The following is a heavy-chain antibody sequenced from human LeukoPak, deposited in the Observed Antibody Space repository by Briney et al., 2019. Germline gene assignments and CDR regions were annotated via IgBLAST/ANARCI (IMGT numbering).Heavy chain of an antibody. V-gene: IGHV4-59*01. J-gene: IGHJ4*02. Sequence: SETLSLTCTVSGGSISSYYWSWIRQPPGKGLEWIGYIYYSGSTNYNPSLKSRVTISVDTSKNQFSLKLSSVTAADTAVYYCASYCSGCSCYYFDYWGQGTLVTVSS. CDR3: ASYCSGCSCYYFDY. CDR2: IYYSGST. CDR1: GGSISSYY. D-gene: IGHD2-15*01.